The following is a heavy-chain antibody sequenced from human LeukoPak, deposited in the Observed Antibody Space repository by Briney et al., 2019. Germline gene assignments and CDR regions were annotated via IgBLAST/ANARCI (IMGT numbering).Heavy chain of an antibody. CDR2: ITSSGNTI. J-gene: IGHJ4*02. V-gene: IGHV3-48*03. Sequence: PGGSLRLSCAASGFTFSSYEMNWVRQAPGKGLEWVSYITSSGNTIYYADSVKGRFTISRNNAKNSLYLQMNSLRAEDTAVYYCARLTTMTTTGGPFDYWDQGTLVTVSS. CDR3: ARLTTMTTTGGPFDY. CDR1: GFTFSSYE. D-gene: IGHD4-17*01.